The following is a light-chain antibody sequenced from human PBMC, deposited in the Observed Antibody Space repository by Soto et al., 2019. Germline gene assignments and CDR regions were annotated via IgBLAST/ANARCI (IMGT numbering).Light chain of an antibody. V-gene: IGKV3-15*01. J-gene: IGKJ1*01. Sequence: IVMTKSPATLSVSPGERATLSCRASQSVSSYLAWYQQKPGQAPRLLIYGASTRATGVPARFSGSGSGTEFTLTISSLQSEDFAVYYCQQYNNWRTFGQGTKVDIK. CDR2: GAS. CDR3: QQYNNWRT. CDR1: QSVSSY.